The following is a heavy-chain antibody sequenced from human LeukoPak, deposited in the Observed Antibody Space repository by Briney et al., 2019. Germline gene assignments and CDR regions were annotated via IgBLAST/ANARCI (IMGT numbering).Heavy chain of an antibody. CDR1: GGSFSGYY. CDR3: ARGGRQSPYSSSFFFDY. CDR2: INHSGST. J-gene: IGHJ4*02. Sequence: PSETLSLTCAVYGGSFSGYYWSWIRQPPGKGLEWIGEINHSGSTNYNPSLKSRVTIAVDTSKNQFSLKLSSVTAADTAVYYCARGGRQSPYSSSFFFDYWGQGTLVTVSS. V-gene: IGHV4-34*01. D-gene: IGHD6-6*01.